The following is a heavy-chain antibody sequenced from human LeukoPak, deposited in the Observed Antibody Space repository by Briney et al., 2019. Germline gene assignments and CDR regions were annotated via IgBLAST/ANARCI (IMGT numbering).Heavy chain of an antibody. J-gene: IGHJ4*02. CDR2: IYHSGST. CDR3: ARGRDIVVVPDH. Sequence: SETLSLTCAVSGYSISSGYYWGWIRQPPGKGLGWIGSIYHSGSTYYNPSLKSRVTISVDTSKNQFSLKLSSVTAADTAVYYCARGRDIVVVPDHWGQGTLVTVSS. V-gene: IGHV4-38-2*01. D-gene: IGHD2-2*01. CDR1: GYSISSGYY.